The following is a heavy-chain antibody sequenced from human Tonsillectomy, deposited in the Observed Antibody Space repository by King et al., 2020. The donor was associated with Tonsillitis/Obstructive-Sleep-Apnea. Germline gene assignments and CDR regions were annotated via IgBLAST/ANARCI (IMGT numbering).Heavy chain of an antibody. J-gene: IGHJ4*02. Sequence: VQLVESGGGLVQPGGSLRLSCAASGFTFSSYAMSWVRQAPGKGLQWGSGSSGSGGSTYYAESVKGRFTISRDNSKNRLYLQMNILRAEDKAVYYCAKGATYYYGSGRRNFDYWGQGTLVTVSS. CDR1: GFTFSSYA. V-gene: IGHV3-23*04. CDR3: AKGATYYYGSGRRNFDY. CDR2: SSGSGGST. D-gene: IGHD3-10*01.